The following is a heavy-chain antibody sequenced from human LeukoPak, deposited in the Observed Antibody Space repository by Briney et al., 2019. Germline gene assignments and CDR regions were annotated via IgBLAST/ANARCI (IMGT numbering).Heavy chain of an antibody. V-gene: IGHV4-4*07. CDR1: GGSITSHH. D-gene: IGHD2-21*02. CDR3: ARLPGGDSSSVVAFDI. J-gene: IGHJ3*02. Sequence: PSGTLSLTCIVSGGSITSHHWSWIRQPAGKGPAGKGLEWIGQVQTNGNTQYNPSIKSRVTMSVDTSKNQFSLNLRSVTAADTAVYYCARLPGGDSSSVVAFDIWGQGTMVTVSS. CDR2: VQTNGNT.